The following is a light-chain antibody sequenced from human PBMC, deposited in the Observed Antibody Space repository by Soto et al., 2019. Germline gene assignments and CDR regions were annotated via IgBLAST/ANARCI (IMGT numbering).Light chain of an antibody. CDR3: QQYNNWPRT. J-gene: IGKJ1*01. Sequence: ENVMTQSPATPCVPPWEVPTLSGTASQSANSRLAWYQQNPGQAPRLLIHGATTRATGTQARFSGSGSGREFTLTISSLQSEDFAVYYCQQYNNWPRTFGQGTKVDIK. CDR2: GAT. V-gene: IGKV3-15*01. CDR1: QSANSR.